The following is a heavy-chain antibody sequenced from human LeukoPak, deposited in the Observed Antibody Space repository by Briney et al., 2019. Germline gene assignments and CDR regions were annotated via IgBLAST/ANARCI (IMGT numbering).Heavy chain of an antibody. D-gene: IGHD3-3*01. Sequence: SETLSLTCAVDGGTLSGYYWSWIRQPPGKGLEWIGDINQSGSTNYNPSLTSRVTMSVDTSKNELSLKLSSVTAADTAVYYCARGYYDFWSGSRDWFDPWGPGTLVTVSS. J-gene: IGHJ5*02. CDR3: ARGYYDFWSGSRDWFDP. CDR2: INQSGST. CDR1: GGTLSGYY. V-gene: IGHV4-34*01.